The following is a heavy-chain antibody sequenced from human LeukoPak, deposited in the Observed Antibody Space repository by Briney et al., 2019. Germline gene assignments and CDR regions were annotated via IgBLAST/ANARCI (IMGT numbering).Heavy chain of an antibody. CDR3: ARENSPTYYYDSSGYQN. D-gene: IGHD3-22*01. CDR2: IYYSGST. J-gene: IGHJ4*02. CDR1: GGSISSGGYY. Sequence: SETLSLTCTVSGGSISSGGYYWSWIRQHPGKGLEWIGYIYYSGSTYYNPSLKSRVTISVDTSKNQFSQKLSSVTAADTAVYYCARENSPTYYYDSSGYQNWGQGTLVTVSS. V-gene: IGHV4-31*03.